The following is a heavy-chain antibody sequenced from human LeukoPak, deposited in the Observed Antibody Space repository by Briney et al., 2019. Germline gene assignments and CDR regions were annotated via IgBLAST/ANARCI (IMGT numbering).Heavy chain of an antibody. D-gene: IGHD3-10*01. CDR1: GYTFTSYD. Sequence: ASVKVSCKASGYTFTSYDINWVRQATGQGLEWMGWMNPNSGNTGYAQKFQGRVTITRNTSISTAYMELSSLRSEDTAVYYCARGRGGQTHFLTMVRGVAKDWFDPWGQGTLVTVSS. CDR2: MNPNSGNT. CDR3: ARGRGGQTHFLTMVRGVAKDWFDP. J-gene: IGHJ5*02. V-gene: IGHV1-8*03.